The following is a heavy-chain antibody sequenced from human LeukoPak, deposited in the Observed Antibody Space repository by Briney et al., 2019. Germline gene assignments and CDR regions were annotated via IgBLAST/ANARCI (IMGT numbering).Heavy chain of an antibody. CDR1: GFSFSSYE. Sequence: GGSLRLSCAASGFSFSSYEMNWVRQAPGKGLEWVSYMSSSGGTIYSADSVKGRFTISRDNGKNSLYLQMNSLRAEDTAVYYCARGMTGSYFGHFDYWGQGTLVTVPS. J-gene: IGHJ4*02. V-gene: IGHV3-48*03. CDR3: ARGMTGSYFGHFDY. D-gene: IGHD1-26*01. CDR2: MSSSGGTI.